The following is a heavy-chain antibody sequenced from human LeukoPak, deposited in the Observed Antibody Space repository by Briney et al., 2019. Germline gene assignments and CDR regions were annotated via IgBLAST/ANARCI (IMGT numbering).Heavy chain of an antibody. CDR1: GDSIGRSGYY. D-gene: IGHD1-26*01. V-gene: IGHV4-39*07. Sequence: SETLSLTCNVSGDSIGRSGYYWGWIRQTPEKGLEWIGSIFYSGSTYYTPSLQSRVIMSLDTSKNQFSLRLTSVTAADTAVYYCARQVTIVEPTDPNWFDSWGQGTLVTVSS. CDR2: IFYSGST. J-gene: IGHJ5*01. CDR3: ARQVTIVEPTDPNWFDS.